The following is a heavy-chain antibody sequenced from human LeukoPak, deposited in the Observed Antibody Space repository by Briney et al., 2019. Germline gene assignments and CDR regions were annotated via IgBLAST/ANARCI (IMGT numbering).Heavy chain of an antibody. CDR2: ISWNSGSI. V-gene: IGHV3-9*01. J-gene: IGHJ6*02. CDR3: AKAALLGGSGYYGMDV. CDR1: GFTFDDYA. Sequence: PGRALRLSCAASGFTFDDYAMHWVRQAPGKGLEWVSGISWNSGSIGYADSVKGRFTISRDNAKNSLYLQMNSLRAEDTALYYCAKAALLGGSGYYGMDVWGQGTTVTVSS. D-gene: IGHD3-16*01.